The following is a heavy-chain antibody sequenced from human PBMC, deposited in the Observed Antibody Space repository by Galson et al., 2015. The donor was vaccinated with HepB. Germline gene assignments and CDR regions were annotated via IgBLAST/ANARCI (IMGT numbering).Heavy chain of an antibody. CDR1: GGTFSSYA. CDR2: ITPIFGTA. J-gene: IGHJ3*02. D-gene: IGHD2-2*01. Sequence: SVKVSCKASGGTFSSYAISWVRQAPGQGLEWMGGITPIFGTANYAQKFQGRVTITADESTSTAYMELSSLRSEDTAVYYCARDCLLTSCPDHDAFDIWGQGTMVTVSS. V-gene: IGHV1-69*13. CDR3: ARDCLLTSCPDHDAFDI.